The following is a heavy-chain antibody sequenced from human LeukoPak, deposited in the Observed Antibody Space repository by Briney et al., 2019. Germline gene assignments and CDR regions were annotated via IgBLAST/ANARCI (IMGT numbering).Heavy chain of an antibody. J-gene: IGHJ6*02. CDR3: ARVRVFTVTTFRKSYYYYGMDV. Sequence: ASVKASCKASGYTFTSYAMHWVRQAPGQRLEWMGWINAGNGNTKYSQKFQGRVTITRDTSASTAYMELSSLRSEDTAVYYCARVRVFTVTTFRKSYYYYGMDVWGQGTTVTVSS. CDR2: INAGNGNT. CDR1: GYTFTSYA. D-gene: IGHD4-17*01. V-gene: IGHV1-3*01.